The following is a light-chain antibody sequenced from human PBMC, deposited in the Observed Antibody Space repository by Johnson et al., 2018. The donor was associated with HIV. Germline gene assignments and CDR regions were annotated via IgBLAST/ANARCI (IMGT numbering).Light chain of an antibody. CDR1: SSKIGNNY. V-gene: IGLV1-51*02. CDR2: ENK. J-gene: IGLJ1*01. Sequence: QSVLTQPPSVSAAPGQKVTISCSGSSSKIGNNYVSWYQQVPGTAPKLLIYENKKRPSGIADRFSASKSGTSATLDITGLQTGDEADYYCGAWDSGLTAHFVFGSGTTITVL. CDR3: GAWDSGLTAHFV.